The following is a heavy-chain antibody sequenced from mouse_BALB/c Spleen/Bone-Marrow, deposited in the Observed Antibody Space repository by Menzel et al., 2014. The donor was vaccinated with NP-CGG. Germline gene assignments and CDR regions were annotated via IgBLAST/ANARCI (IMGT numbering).Heavy chain of an antibody. J-gene: IGHJ4*01. CDR3: ARDEGGNYDAMDY. CDR1: GFSLTSYG. V-gene: IGHV2-9*02. CDR2: IWAGGST. Sequence: QVHVKQSGPGLVAPSQSLSITCTVSGFSLTSYGVHWVRQPPGKGLEWLGVIWAGGSTNYNSALMSRLSISKDNSKSQVFLKMNSLQTDDTAMYYCARDEGGNYDAMDYWGQGTSVTVSS. D-gene: IGHD2-1*01.